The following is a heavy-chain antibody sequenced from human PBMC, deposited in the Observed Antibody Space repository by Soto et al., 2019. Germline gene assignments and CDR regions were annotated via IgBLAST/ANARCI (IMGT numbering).Heavy chain of an antibody. V-gene: IGHV3-30*02. CDR2: VRFDGINK. D-gene: IGHD2-21*02. CDR3: AKLPNCGGDCYFDY. J-gene: IGHJ4*02. CDR1: GFAFTSFG. Sequence: GSLRLSCAASGFAFTSFGMHWVRQAPGRGLEWVAVVRFDGINKNYADSVKGRFTISRDNSRSMVYLQMNNLRPDDTAVYYCAKLPNCGGDCYFDYWGQGTLVTVSS.